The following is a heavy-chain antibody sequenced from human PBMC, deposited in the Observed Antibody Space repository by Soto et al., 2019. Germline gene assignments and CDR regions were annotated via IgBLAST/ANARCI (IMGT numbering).Heavy chain of an antibody. CDR1: GGTFSSYT. Sequence: QVQLVQSGAEVKKPGSSVTVSCKASGGTFSSYTISWVRQAPGQGLEWMGGIIPIFGTANYAQKFQGRVRIPEDESTTTAYMELSSLISEDTAVYYCARGNHRWLQLGYFDLWGRGPLVTVSS. CDR2: IIPIFGTA. CDR3: ARGNHRWLQLGYFDL. D-gene: IGHD5-12*01. V-gene: IGHV1-69*12. J-gene: IGHJ2*01.